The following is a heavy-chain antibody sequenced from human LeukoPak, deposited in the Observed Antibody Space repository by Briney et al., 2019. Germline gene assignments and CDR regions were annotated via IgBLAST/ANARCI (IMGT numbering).Heavy chain of an antibody. D-gene: IGHD1-26*01. CDR2: IYYTVAA. CDR3: ARSGGTYHEGFGY. Sequence: SETLSLTCTVSGGSFTNYYWSWIRQPPGKGLEWIGYIYYTVAAFYIPSLKSRVTISLDTSKNQFSLKLSSGTAADPAVYYCARSGGTYHEGFGYWGQGTLVTVSS. CDR1: GGSFTNYY. V-gene: IGHV4-59*08. J-gene: IGHJ4*02.